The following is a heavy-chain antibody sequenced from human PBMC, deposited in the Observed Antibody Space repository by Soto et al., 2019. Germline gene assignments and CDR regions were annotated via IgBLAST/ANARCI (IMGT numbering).Heavy chain of an antibody. CDR3: ARDSTIEPNWFDP. CDR2: IIPIFGTA. J-gene: IGHJ5*02. CDR1: GGTFSSYA. D-gene: IGHD2-2*01. Sequence: SVKVSCKASGGTFSSYAISWVRQAPVQGLEWMGGIIPIFGTANYAQKFQGRVTITADESTSTAYMELSSLRSEDTAVYYCARDSTIEPNWFDPWGQGTLVTVSS. V-gene: IGHV1-69*13.